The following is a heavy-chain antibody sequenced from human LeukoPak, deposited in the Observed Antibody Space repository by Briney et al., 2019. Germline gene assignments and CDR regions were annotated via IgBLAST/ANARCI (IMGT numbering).Heavy chain of an antibody. Sequence: SETLSLTCAVYGGSFSDYYWNWIRQPPGKGLEWIGKINHSGSTNYNPSLKSRVTISVDTSKNQSSLSLYSVTAADTAVYYCARGTHGRTYGIDYWGQGTLVTVSS. CDR2: INHSGST. J-gene: IGHJ4*02. CDR1: GGSFSDYY. V-gene: IGHV4-34*01. D-gene: IGHD1-26*01. CDR3: ARGTHGRTYGIDY.